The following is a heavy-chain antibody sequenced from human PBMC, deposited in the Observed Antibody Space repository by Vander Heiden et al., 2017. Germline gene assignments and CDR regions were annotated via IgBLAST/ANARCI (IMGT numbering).Heavy chain of an antibody. Sequence: EVQLVASGGGMVKSGAALRPSCAASGFAFSTYTMSWVRQAPGKGLEWVSSISSTSTYIYYADSVKGRFTISRDNARNSLYLQMNSLRAEDTAVYYCARVYDSSGYSPPFGYWGQGTLVTVSS. J-gene: IGHJ4*02. CDR2: ISSTSTYI. V-gene: IGHV3-21*01. CDR3: ARVYDSSGYSPPFGY. CDR1: GFAFSTYT. D-gene: IGHD3-22*01.